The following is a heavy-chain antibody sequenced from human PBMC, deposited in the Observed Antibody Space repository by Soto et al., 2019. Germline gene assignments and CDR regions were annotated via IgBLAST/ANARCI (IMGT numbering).Heavy chain of an antibody. CDR2: MNPNSGNT. CDR3: ASDRIITAARPNWFDP. D-gene: IGHD6-13*01. Sequence: QVQLVQSGAEVKKPGASVKVSCKASGYTFTSYDINWVRQATGQGLEWMGWMNPNSGNTGYAQKFQGRVTMTRNTSKTTDHIKQSSLRSEDPAVYYCASDRIITAARPNWFDPWGQGSLVTVSS. V-gene: IGHV1-8*01. CDR1: GYTFTSYD. J-gene: IGHJ5*02.